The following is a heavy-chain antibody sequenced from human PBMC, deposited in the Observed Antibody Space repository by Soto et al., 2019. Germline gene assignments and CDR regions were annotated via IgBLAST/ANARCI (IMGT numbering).Heavy chain of an antibody. V-gene: IGHV3-15*07. Sequence: GGSLRLSWSASGFTFSSHWMHGVRQAPGKGLAWVGRIKNKSNGGTTDYAAPVKGRFTISRDDSKSTLYLQMNSLKTEDTAIYYCTADDETGVGATLFYYYGMDVWGQGTMVTVSS. CDR1: GFTFSSHW. D-gene: IGHD1-26*01. CDR3: TADDETGVGATLFYYYGMDV. CDR2: IKNKSNGGTT. J-gene: IGHJ6*02.